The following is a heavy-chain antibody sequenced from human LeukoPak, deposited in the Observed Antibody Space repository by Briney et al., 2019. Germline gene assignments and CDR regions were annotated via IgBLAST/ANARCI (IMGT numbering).Heavy chain of an antibody. CDR3: ARQKWLVHNWFDP. D-gene: IGHD6-19*01. V-gene: IGHV4-34*01. CDR1: GGSFSGYY. CDR2: INHSGST. Sequence: SETLSLTCAVYGGSFSGYYWSWIRQPPGKGLEWIGEINHSGSTNYNPSLKSRVTISVDTSKNQFSLKLSSVTVADTAVYYCARQKWLVHNWFDPWGQGTLVTVSS. J-gene: IGHJ5*02.